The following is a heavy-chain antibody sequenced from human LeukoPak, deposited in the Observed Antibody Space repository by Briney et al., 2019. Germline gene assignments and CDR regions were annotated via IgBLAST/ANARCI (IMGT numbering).Heavy chain of an antibody. Sequence: ASVKVSCKASGYTFTSYDINWVRQATGQGLEWMGWMNPNSGNTGYAQKFQGRVTMTRNTSISTAYMELSSLRSEDTALYYCAREYYYSSGNYYNRIDYWGQGTLVTVSS. J-gene: IGHJ4*02. CDR2: MNPNSGNT. V-gene: IGHV1-8*01. D-gene: IGHD3-10*01. CDR1: GYTFTSYD. CDR3: AREYYYSSGNYYNRIDY.